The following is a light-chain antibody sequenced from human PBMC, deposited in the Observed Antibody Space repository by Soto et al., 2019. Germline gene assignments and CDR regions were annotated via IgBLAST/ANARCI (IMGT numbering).Light chain of an antibody. CDR3: QQSYSTSPT. V-gene: IGKV1-39*01. CDR2: AAS. CDR1: QSISSY. Sequence: IQMNRSPYSLSAYVGDRVTITCRASQSISSYLNWYQQKPGKAPKLLIYAASSLQSGVPSRFSGSGSGTDLTLTISSLQPEDCETYDCQQSYSTSPTFGHGTRLEIK. J-gene: IGKJ5*01.